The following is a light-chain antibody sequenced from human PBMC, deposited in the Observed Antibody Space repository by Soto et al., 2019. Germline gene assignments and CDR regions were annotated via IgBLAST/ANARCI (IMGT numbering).Light chain of an antibody. Sequence: DIQMTQSSSSLSASVGDRVTITCRASQGFSNYLAWYQQKPGKVPMLLIYATSTLQSGVPSRFSGSGSGTDFTLTISSLQPVDVATYYCQKYNDVPFTFGPGTKVDIK. CDR2: ATS. CDR3: QKYNDVPFT. J-gene: IGKJ3*01. V-gene: IGKV1-27*01. CDR1: QGFSNY.